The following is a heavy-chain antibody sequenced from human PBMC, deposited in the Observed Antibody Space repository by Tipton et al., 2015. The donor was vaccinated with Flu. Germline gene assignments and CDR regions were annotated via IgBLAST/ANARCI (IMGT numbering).Heavy chain of an antibody. V-gene: IGHV1-69*10. D-gene: IGHD3-22*01. Sequence: QLVQSGAEVKKPGASVKVSCKASGYTFTSYGISWVRQAPGQGLEWMGGIIPILGIANYAQKFQGRVTITADESTSTAYMELSSLRSEDTAVYYCARAYYYDSSGDYWYFDLWGRGTLVTVSS. CDR2: IIPILGIA. CDR3: ARAYYYDSSGDYWYFDL. J-gene: IGHJ2*01. CDR1: GYTFTSYG.